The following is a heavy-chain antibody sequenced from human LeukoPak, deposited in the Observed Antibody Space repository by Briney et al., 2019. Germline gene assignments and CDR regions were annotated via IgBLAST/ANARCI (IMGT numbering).Heavy chain of an antibody. CDR2: INHSGST. D-gene: IGHD1-26*01. V-gene: IGHV4-4*02. CDR3: ARDRETLTY. J-gene: IGHJ4*02. Sequence: PSGTLSLTCAVSGGSISSSNWWSWVRQPPGKGLEWIGEINHSGSTNYNPSLKSRVTISVDTSKNQFSLKLSSVTAADTAVYYCARDRETLTYWGQGTLVTVSS. CDR1: GGSISSSNW.